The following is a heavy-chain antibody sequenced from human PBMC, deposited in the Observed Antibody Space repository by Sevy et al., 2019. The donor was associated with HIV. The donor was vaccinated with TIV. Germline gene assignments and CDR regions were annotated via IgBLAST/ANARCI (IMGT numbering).Heavy chain of an antibody. Sequence: GGSLRLSCAASGFTFSSYAMSWVRQAPGKGLEWVSAITGSGDSTYYADSVKGRFTISRDDSKNSLFLQLNSLRAEDTAIYYCARKYDSSGYFDYWGQGTLVTVSS. D-gene: IGHD3-22*01. CDR3: ARKYDSSGYFDY. CDR1: GFTFSSYA. J-gene: IGHJ4*02. CDR2: ITGSGDST. V-gene: IGHV3-23*01.